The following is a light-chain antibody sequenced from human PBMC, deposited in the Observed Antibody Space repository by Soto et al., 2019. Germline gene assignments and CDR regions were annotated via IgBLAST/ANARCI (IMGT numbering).Light chain of an antibody. CDR2: SNR. CDR3: QSYDSSLSGVV. V-gene: IGLV1-40*01. J-gene: IGLJ2*01. Sequence: QSVLTQPPSVSGAPGQRVTISCTRSSSNIGAGYDVHWYQQLPRTAPKLLIYSNRNRPSGVPDRFSGSKSGTSASLAITGLQAEDEADYYCQSYDSSLSGVVFGGGTKLTVL. CDR1: SSNIGAGYD.